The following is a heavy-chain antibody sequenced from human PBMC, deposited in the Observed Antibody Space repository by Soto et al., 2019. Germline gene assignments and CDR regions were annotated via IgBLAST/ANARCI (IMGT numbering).Heavy chain of an antibody. V-gene: IGHV3-23*01. Sequence: AGGSLRLSCEASGFNFKKFAMGWVRQAPGEGLEWVSGISCCGGSTFYADSVKGRFSLARDDSKNTLSLKLNSLRVEDTAHYYCAQADGEKWLIPHLDKWGQGTQVTVSS. D-gene: IGHD6-19*01. CDR3: AQADGEKWLIPHLDK. CDR2: ISCCGGST. CDR1: GFNFKKFA. J-gene: IGHJ1*01.